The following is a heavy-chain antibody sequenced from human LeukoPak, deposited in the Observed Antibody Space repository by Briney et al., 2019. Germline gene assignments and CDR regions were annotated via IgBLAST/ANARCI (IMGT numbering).Heavy chain of an antibody. CDR2: VNPRSGGT. J-gene: IGHJ5*02. D-gene: IGHD6-19*01. CDR1: GYTFTNYY. CDR3: ASNIAVSLDGFDP. Sequence: ASVRVSCKGSGYTFTNYYIHWVRQAPGQGLVWMGRVNPRSGGTKYAHDFEGRVFMTRHTSISTALMEVRGLRPDDTAVYFCASNIAVSLDGFDPWGQGTLVTVSS. V-gene: IGHV1-2*02.